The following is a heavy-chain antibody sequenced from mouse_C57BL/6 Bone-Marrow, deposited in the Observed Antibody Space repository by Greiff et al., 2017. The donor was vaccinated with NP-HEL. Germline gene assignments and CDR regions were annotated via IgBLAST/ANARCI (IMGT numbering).Heavy chain of an antibody. V-gene: IGHV1-81*01. J-gene: IGHJ1*03. CDR2: IYPRSGNT. D-gene: IGHD1-1*01. CDR3: ARGEFITTVVAYSYWYFDV. Sequence: QVQLQQSGAELARPGASVKLSCKASGYTFTSYGISWVKQSTGQGLEWIGEIYPRSGNTYYNEKFKGKATLTADKSSSTAYMELRSLTSEDSAVYFCARGEFITTVVAYSYWYFDVWGTGTTVTVSS. CDR1: GYTFTSYG.